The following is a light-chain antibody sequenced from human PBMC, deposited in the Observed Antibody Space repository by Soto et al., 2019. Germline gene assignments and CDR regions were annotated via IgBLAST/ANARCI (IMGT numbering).Light chain of an antibody. CDR3: QQRSNWPT. CDR1: QRVSSY. CDR2: DAS. J-gene: IGKJ4*01. Sequence: IVLTQSPATLSLSPGERATLSCRASQRVSSYLSWYQQKPGQAPRLLIYDASNRATGIPARFSGSGSGTDFTLTISSLGPEDFAVYYCQQRSNWPTFGGGTKVEIK. V-gene: IGKV3-11*01.